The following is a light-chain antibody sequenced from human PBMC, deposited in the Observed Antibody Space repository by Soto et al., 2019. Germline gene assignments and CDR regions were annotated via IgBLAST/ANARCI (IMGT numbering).Light chain of an antibody. Sequence: QSALTQPASGSGSPGQSITISCTGTSSDVGGYNYVSWYQQHPGKAPKLMIYDVSNRPSGVSNRFSGSKSGNTASLTISALQAEDEADYYCSSYTSSSTLLYVFGAGTKPTVL. CDR1: SSDVGGYNY. V-gene: IGLV2-14*01. J-gene: IGLJ1*01. CDR2: DVS. CDR3: SSYTSSSTLLYV.